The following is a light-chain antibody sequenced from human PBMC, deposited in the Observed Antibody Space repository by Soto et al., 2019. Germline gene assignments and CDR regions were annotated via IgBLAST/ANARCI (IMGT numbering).Light chain of an antibody. CDR1: TSNIGTYT. CDR2: GSD. J-gene: IGLJ2*01. V-gene: IGLV1-44*01. Sequence: QSVVSQPPSTSGTPGQRVTISCSGGTSNIGTYTVSWYQQFPETAPRLLIYGSDRRPSGVPDRFSGSKSGTSASLSIGGLHSEDEAHYYCAALDDSLDGPTFGGGTKLTVL. CDR3: AALDDSLDGPT.